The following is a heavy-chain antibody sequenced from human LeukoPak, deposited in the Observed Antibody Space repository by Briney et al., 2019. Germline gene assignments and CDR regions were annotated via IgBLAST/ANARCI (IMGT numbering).Heavy chain of an antibody. CDR3: ARASDIVVVPVLDY. V-gene: IGHV1-2*02. Sequence: ASVKVSCKASGYTFTGYYMHWVRQAPGQGLGWMGWINPNSGGTNYAQKFQGRVTMTRDTSISTAYMELSRLRSDDTAVYYCARASDIVVVPVLDYWGQGTLVTVSS. D-gene: IGHD2-2*01. CDR2: INPNSGGT. CDR1: GYTFTGYY. J-gene: IGHJ4*02.